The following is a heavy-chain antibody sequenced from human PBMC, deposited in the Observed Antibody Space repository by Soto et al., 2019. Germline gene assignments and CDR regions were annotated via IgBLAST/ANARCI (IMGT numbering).Heavy chain of an antibody. CDR2: INPGDSES. Sequence: PGEALKISCKASGYSFSNYWIGWVRQMPGKGLEWMAIINPGDSESRYSPSFQGQVTISADKSISTAYLQWNSLKSADTAMYYSARVAIYYGSGSCYHPADYWGQGTLVTVSS. J-gene: IGHJ4*02. D-gene: IGHD3-10*01. CDR3: ARVAIYYGSGSCYHPADY. V-gene: IGHV5-51*01. CDR1: GYSFSNYW.